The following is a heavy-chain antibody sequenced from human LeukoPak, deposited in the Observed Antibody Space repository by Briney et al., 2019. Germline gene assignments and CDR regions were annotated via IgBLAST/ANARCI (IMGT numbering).Heavy chain of an antibody. CDR2: ITGYGAT. Sequence: GGSLRLSCAASGFTFSNFAMMWVRQAPGTGLQWVSTITGYGATFYADSVRGRFTIFRDTSMNTLFLQMNSLGAEDTAVDYCAKGAAAGKVDWFDPWGRGTLVTVSS. V-gene: IGHV3-23*01. J-gene: IGHJ5*02. CDR1: GFTFSNFA. CDR3: AKGAAAGKVDWFDP. D-gene: IGHD6-13*01.